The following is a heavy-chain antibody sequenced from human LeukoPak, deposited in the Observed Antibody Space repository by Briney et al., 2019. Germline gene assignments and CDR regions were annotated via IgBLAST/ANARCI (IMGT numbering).Heavy chain of an antibody. CDR2: IGYSGRT. Sequence: PSETLSLTCTVSGGSIGSYYWSWIRQPPGKGLEWIGYIGYSGRTNYNPSLKSRVTISVDTSKNQFSLKLSSVTAADSAMYYCARLGSSAPLYYFDYWGQGTLVTVSS. CDR3: ARLGSSAPLYYFDY. CDR1: GGSIGSYY. V-gene: IGHV4-59*08. J-gene: IGHJ4*02. D-gene: IGHD6-19*01.